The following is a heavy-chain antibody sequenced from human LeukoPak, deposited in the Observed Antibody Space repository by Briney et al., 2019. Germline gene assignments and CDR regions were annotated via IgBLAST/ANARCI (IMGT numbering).Heavy chain of an antibody. V-gene: IGHV4-34*01. CDR2: INHSGST. D-gene: IGHD4-11*01. J-gene: IGHJ3*02. Sequence: KPSETLSLTCAVYGGSFSGYYWSWIRQPPGKGLEWIGEINHSGSTNYNPSLKSRVTISVDTSKNQFSLKLSSVTAADTAVYYCARGPSVSAFDIWGQGTMVTVSS. CDR3: ARGPSVSAFDI. CDR1: GGSFSGYY.